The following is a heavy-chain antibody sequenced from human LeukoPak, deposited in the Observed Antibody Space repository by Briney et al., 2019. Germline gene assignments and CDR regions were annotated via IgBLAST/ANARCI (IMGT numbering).Heavy chain of an antibody. D-gene: IGHD3-10*01. CDR3: ARDSGYGSSDY. CDR2: IYYSGST. Sequence: SQTLSLTCTVSGDSTSSGDHYWSSTRQHPGKGLEWIGYIYYSGSTYYNPSLKSRATISVDTSKNQFSLKLSSVTAADTAVYYCARDSGYGSSDYWGQGTLVTVST. V-gene: IGHV4-31*03. CDR1: GDSTSSGDHY. J-gene: IGHJ4*02.